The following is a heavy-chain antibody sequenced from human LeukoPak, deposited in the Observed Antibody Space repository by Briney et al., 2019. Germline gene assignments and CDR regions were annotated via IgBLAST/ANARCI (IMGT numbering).Heavy chain of an antibody. J-gene: IGHJ4*02. V-gene: IGHV1-2*02. CDR3: ARHCSGGSCPLGFDY. D-gene: IGHD2-15*01. CDR2: INPKSGGT. Sequence: ASVKVSCKASGYTFTGYSMHWVRQAPGQGLEWLGWINPKSGGTNYAQKFQGRVTMTRDTSISTAYMELSRLRSDDTAVYYCARHCSGGSCPLGFDYWGQGTLVTVSS. CDR1: GYTFTGYS.